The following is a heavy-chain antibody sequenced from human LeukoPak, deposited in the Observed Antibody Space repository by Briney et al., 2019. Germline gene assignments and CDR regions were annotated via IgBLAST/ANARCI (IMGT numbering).Heavy chain of an antibody. CDR2: IYYSGST. CDR1: GDSISSGGYY. D-gene: IGHD5-12*01. CDR3: ARVRSGYALTFDY. V-gene: IGHV4-31*03. J-gene: IGHJ4*02. Sequence: SETLSLTCSVSGDSISSGGYYWSWIRQHPGKGLEWIGYIYYSGSTYYNPSLKSRVTISVDTSNNKFSLRLNSVTAPDTAVYYCARVRSGYALTFDYWGQGTLVTVSS.